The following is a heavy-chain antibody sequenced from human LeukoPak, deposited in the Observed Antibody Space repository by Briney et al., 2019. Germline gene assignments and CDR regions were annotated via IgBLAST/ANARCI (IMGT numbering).Heavy chain of an antibody. Sequence: GGSLRLSCAASGFTVSNYWMSWVRQAPGKGLEWVAVIWYDGSNKYYADSVKGRFTISRDNSKNTLYLQMNSLRAEDTAVYYCARVGQQLVIDYWGQGTLVTVSS. CDR2: IWYDGSNK. CDR3: ARVGQQLVIDY. V-gene: IGHV3-33*08. D-gene: IGHD6-13*01. CDR1: GFTVSNYW. J-gene: IGHJ4*02.